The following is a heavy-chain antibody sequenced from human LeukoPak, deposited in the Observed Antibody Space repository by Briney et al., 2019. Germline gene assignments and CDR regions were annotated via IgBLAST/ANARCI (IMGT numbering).Heavy chain of an antibody. D-gene: IGHD1-7*01. Sequence: SQTLSLTCGISGDSVSSNKAAWNWIRQSPSRGLEWLGRTYYRSKWYYNYAESVKSRISINPDTSKNQFSLQLNSVTAADTAVYYCARVGWNYGSNNWFDPWGQGTLVTVSS. CDR1: GDSVSSNKAA. CDR3: ARVGWNYGSNNWFDP. CDR2: TYYRSKWYY. J-gene: IGHJ5*02. V-gene: IGHV6-1*01.